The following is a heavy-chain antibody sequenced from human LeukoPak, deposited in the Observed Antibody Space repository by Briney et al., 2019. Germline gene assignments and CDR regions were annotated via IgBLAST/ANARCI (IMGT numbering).Heavy chain of an antibody. V-gene: IGHV3-7*01. Sequence: GGSLRLSCVASGFTFSSYWMSWVRQAPGKGLERVAKIKQDGSEEYYVDSVKGRVTISRDNAKNSLYLQMNSLRAEDTAVYYCARERGYSYGVTDYWGQGTLVTVSS. D-gene: IGHD5-18*01. CDR1: GFTFSSYW. J-gene: IGHJ4*02. CDR2: IKQDGSEE. CDR3: ARERGYSYGVTDY.